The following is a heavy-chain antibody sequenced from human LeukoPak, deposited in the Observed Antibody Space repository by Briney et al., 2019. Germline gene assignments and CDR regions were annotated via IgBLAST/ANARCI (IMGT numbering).Heavy chain of an antibody. D-gene: IGHD2-2*01. Sequence: ASVKVSCKASGGTFSSYAISWVRQAPGQGLEWMGWINPNTGGTNYAQQFQGRVTMTRDTSFSTAYMDLNRLTSDDTAVYYCARDPDVVVEPAAVRVDYWGQGTLVTVSS. CDR3: ARDPDVVVEPAAVRVDY. CDR1: GGTFSSYA. CDR2: INPNTGGT. V-gene: IGHV1-2*02. J-gene: IGHJ4*02.